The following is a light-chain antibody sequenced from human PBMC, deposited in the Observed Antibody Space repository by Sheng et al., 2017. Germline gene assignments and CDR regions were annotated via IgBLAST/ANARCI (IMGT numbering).Light chain of an antibody. Sequence: DIQMTQSPSTLSASVGDRVTITCRASQSISTWLAWYQQKPGKAPRLLIYKASILESGVPSRFSGSGSGTEFTLTISSLQPDDFASYHCQQYNSFPTFGGGTKVEIK. CDR1: QSISTW. J-gene: IGKJ4*01. CDR3: QQYNSFPT. CDR2: KAS. V-gene: IGKV1-5*03.